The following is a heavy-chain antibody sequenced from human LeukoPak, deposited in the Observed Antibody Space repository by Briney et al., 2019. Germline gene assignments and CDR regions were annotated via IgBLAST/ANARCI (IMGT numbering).Heavy chain of an antibody. CDR1: GYSFTSYW. CDR3: ARACCSSTSCYTLRGYMDV. CDR2: IYPGDSDT. Sequence: GESLKISCNGSGYSFTSYWIGWVGQMPGKGLEWMGIIYPGDSDTRYSPSFQGQVTISADKSISTAYLQWSSLKASDTAMYYCARACCSSTSCYTLRGYMDVWGKGTTVTVSS. V-gene: IGHV5-51*01. J-gene: IGHJ6*03. D-gene: IGHD2-2*02.